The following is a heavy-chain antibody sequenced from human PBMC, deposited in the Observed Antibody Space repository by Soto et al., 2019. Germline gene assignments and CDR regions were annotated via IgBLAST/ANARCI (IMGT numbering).Heavy chain of an antibody. D-gene: IGHD5-12*01. Sequence: SVKVSCKASGGTFSSYAISWVRQAPGQGLEWMGGIIPIFGTANYAQKFQKRVTITTDKSTSTAYMELRSLTFEDTAVYYCTSEDVSTGLVWGPGSLVTVSS. CDR1: GGTFSSYA. CDR3: TSEDVSTGLV. V-gene: IGHV1-69*05. CDR2: IIPIFGTA. J-gene: IGHJ4*02.